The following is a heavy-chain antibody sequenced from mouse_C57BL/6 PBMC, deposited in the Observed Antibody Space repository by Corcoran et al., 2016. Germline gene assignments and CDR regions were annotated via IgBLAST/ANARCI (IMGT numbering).Heavy chain of an antibody. J-gene: IGHJ4*01. CDR1: GYTFTTYG. V-gene: IGHV9-3*01. D-gene: IGHD2-2*01. CDR2: INTYSGVP. CDR3: ARRGYLYAMDY. Sequence: QIQLVQSGPELKKPGETVKISCKASGYTFTTYGMSWVKQAPGKGLKWMGWINTYSGVPTYADDFKGRFAFSSETSASTAYLQINNLKNEDTATYFCARRGYLYAMDYWGQGTSVTVSS.